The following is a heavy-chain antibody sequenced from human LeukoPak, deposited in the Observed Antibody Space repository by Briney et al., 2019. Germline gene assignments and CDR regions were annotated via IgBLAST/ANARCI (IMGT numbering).Heavy chain of an antibody. Sequence: PSETLSLTCAVSGGSISSGGYSWSWIRQPPGKGLEWIGYIYHSGSTYYNPSLKSRVTISVDTSKNQFSLKLSSVTAADTAVYYCARVGVLLWFGELVGAFDIWGQGTMVTVSS. CDR3: ARVGVLLWFGELVGAFDI. J-gene: IGHJ3*02. CDR1: GGSISSGGYS. D-gene: IGHD3-10*01. V-gene: IGHV4-30-2*05. CDR2: IYHSGST.